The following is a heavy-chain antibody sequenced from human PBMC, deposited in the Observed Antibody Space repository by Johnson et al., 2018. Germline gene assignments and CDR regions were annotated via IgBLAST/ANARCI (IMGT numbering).Heavy chain of an antibody. CDR2: MSRSTGTI. CDR3: ALVAGYYYYALDV. J-gene: IGHJ6*02. Sequence: VQLVESGGGLVQPGGSLRLSCAASAITFSTYSMNWVRQAPGKGLEWVSSMSRSTGTIHYADSVKGRFTTSSDNAKNSLYLQMNNLRDEDTAVYYCALVAGYYYYALDVWGQGTTVTVSS. CDR1: AITFSTYS. D-gene: IGHD2-8*02. V-gene: IGHV3-48*02.